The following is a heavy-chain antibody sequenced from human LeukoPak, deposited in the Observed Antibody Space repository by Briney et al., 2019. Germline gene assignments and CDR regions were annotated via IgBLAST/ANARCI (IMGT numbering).Heavy chain of an antibody. V-gene: IGHV1-2*02. CDR3: ARWAAGTGLGSFQH. J-gene: IGHJ1*01. D-gene: IGHD6-13*01. Sequence: ASVKVSCEASGYTFTDYYMHWVRQAPGQGLEWMGWINPHSGGTNYAQKFQGRVTVTRDTSISTAYMELSSLTSDDTALYYCARWAAGTGLGSFQHWGQGTLVTVSS. CDR1: GYTFTDYY. CDR2: INPHSGGT.